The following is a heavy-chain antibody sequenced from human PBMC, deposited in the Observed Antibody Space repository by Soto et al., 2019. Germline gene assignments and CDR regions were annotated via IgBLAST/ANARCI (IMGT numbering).Heavy chain of an antibody. CDR1: GFTFSDHY. V-gene: IGHV3-72*01. D-gene: IGHD3-22*01. Sequence: GGSLRLSCAASGFTFSDHYMDWVRQAPGKGLEWVGRTRNKANSYTTEYAASVKGRFTISRDDSKNSLYLQMNSLKTEDTAVYYCARDGYDSSGYPRLYYYYGMDVWGQGTTVTVSS. CDR2: TRNKANSYTT. CDR3: ARDGYDSSGYPRLYYYYGMDV. J-gene: IGHJ6*02.